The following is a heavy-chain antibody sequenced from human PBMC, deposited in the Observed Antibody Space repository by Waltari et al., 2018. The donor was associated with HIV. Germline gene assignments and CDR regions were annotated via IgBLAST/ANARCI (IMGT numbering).Heavy chain of an antibody. Sequence: EVQLVESGGGLVQPGGSLRLSCAASGFPFSNFWMIWVRQAPGKGLEWLANIKQDGSEKYYVDSVKGRFTISRDNAKNSLYLQMNSLRAEDTAVYYCASPSIRAGMDVWGQGTTVTVSS. D-gene: IGHD2-2*02. CDR3: ASPSIRAGMDV. CDR1: GFPFSNFW. CDR2: IKQDGSEK. J-gene: IGHJ6*02. V-gene: IGHV3-7*01.